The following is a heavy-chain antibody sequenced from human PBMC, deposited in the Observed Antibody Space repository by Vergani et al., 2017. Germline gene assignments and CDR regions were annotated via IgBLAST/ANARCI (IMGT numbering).Heavy chain of an antibody. D-gene: IGHD3-16*01. Sequence: QVHLVESGGGVFQRGGSLRLSCATSGFTLSNYDMQWIRQGPGRGLEFVAFIQFDGSNQYYADSVKGRFTLSRDFSKNTLYLQMNSLRTDDTATYYCAKHFRGWGIDYWGQGTKVIVSS. CDR1: GFTLSNYD. J-gene: IGHJ4*02. CDR2: IQFDGSNQ. V-gene: IGHV3-30*02. CDR3: AKHFRGWGIDY.